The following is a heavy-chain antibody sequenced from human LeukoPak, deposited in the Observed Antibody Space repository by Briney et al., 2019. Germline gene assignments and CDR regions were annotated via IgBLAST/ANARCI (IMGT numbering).Heavy chain of an antibody. V-gene: IGHV4-39*01. D-gene: IGHD2/OR15-2a*01. CDR3: ARRTFPLYFDY. Sequence: SETLSLTCTVSGGSISSSPYSWDWIRQPPGKGLEWIGSFSYSGSTYYNPSLKSRVTISVDTSKNQFSLRLSSVTAADTAMFYCARRTFPLYFDYWGQGTLVTVSS. CDR1: GGSISSSPYS. J-gene: IGHJ4*02. CDR2: FSYSGST.